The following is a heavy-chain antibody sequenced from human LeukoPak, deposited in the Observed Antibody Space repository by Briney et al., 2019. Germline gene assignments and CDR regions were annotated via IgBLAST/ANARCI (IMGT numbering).Heavy chain of an antibody. Sequence: SVKVSCKASGGTFSSYAISWVRQAPGQGLEWMGGIIPIFGTANYAQKFQGRVTITADESTSTAYMELSSLTSEDTAVYYCARVRDLYGGNFLGFWGQGTLVTVSS. CDR3: ARVRDLYGGNFLGF. CDR1: GGTFSSYA. J-gene: IGHJ4*02. V-gene: IGHV1-69*13. CDR2: IIPIFGTA. D-gene: IGHD4-23*01.